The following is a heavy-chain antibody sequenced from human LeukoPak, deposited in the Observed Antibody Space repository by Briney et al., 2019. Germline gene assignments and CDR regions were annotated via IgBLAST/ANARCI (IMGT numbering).Heavy chain of an antibody. D-gene: IGHD3-10*01. CDR1: GGSFSNYY. V-gene: IGHV4-34*01. Sequence: SETLSLTCAVYGGSFSNYYWSCIRQPPGKGLEWIGEIDHSGSTNYNPSLESRVTISLDTSKNQFSLNLTSVTAADTAVYYCARRGSGRRLYFDYWGQGTLVTVSS. CDR3: ARRGSGRRLYFDY. CDR2: IDHSGST. J-gene: IGHJ4*02.